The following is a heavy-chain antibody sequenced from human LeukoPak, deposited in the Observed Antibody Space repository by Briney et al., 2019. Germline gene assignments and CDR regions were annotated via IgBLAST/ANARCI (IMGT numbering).Heavy chain of an antibody. CDR3: ARELPFDY. Sequence: GGSLRLSCAASGFTFSSYAMNWVRQAPGKGLEWVSALSGGGDSTYYTDSVKGRFTISRDNAKNTLYLQMNSLRAEDTAVYYCARELPFDYWGQGTLVTVSS. CDR1: GFTFSSYA. D-gene: IGHD2-15*01. J-gene: IGHJ4*02. V-gene: IGHV3-23*01. CDR2: LSGGGDST.